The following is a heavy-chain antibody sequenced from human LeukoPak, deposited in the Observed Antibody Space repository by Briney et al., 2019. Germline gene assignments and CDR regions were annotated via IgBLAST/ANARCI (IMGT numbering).Heavy chain of an antibody. CDR1: GASINDFY. D-gene: IGHD6-13*01. V-gene: IGHV4-59*12. CDR3: ARSGSSWSPYFQH. CDR2: VYYGGST. Sequence: SETLSLTCAVSGASINDFYWTWIRQPPGRGLEWIGYVYYGGSTNYNPSLKSRVTISVDKSKNQFSLKLSSVTAADTAVYYCARSGSSWSPYFQHWGQGTLVTVSS. J-gene: IGHJ1*01.